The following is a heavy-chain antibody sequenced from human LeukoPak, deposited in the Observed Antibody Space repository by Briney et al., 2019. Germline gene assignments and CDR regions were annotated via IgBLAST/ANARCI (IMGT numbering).Heavy chain of an antibody. CDR2: MNPNSGNT. D-gene: IGHD1-26*01. V-gene: IGHV1-8*01. CDR3: ARGPVIVGATRQNWFDP. Sequence: GASVKVSCKASGYTFTSYDINWVRQATGQGLEWMGWMNPNSGNTGYAQKFQGRVTMTRNTSIGTAYMELSSLRSEDTAVYYCARGPVIVGATRQNWFDPWGQGTLVTVSS. CDR1: GYTFTSYD. J-gene: IGHJ5*02.